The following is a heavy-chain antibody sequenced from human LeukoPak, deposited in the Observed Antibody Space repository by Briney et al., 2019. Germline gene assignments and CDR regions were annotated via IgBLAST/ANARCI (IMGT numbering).Heavy chain of an antibody. CDR3: ARVGSTTSWSNFDY. CDR1: GYNFPAYF. Sequence: GASVKVSCKAAGYNFPAYFIHWVRQAPGQGLEWMGRINPNGGDTNYAQKFQGRVTMAGDTSISTAYMELSSLISDDTAVYYCARVGSTTSWSNFDYWGRGTLVTVSS. J-gene: IGHJ4*02. V-gene: IGHV1-2*06. CDR2: INPNGGDT. D-gene: IGHD2-2*01.